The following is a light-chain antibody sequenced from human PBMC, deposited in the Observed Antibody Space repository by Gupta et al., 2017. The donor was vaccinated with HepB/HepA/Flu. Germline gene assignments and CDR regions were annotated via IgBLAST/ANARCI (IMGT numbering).Light chain of an antibody. CDR3: QAWDSSTGMV. CDR1: KLGDKY. V-gene: IGLV3-1*01. J-gene: IGLJ1*01. Sequence: SYELTQPPSVSVSPGPTASITCSGVKLGDKYACWYQQKPGKSPVLVIYQDSKRPSGIPARFSGSNSGNTATLTISGTQAMDEADYYCQAWDSSTGMVFGTGTKVTVL. CDR2: QDS.